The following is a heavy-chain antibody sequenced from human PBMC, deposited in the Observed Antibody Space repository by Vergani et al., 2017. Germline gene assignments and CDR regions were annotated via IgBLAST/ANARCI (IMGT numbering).Heavy chain of an antibody. CDR2: ISYNGLDV. CDR1: DFKFDQFG. V-gene: IGHV3-20*01. D-gene: IGHD3-10*02. Sequence: EVELLDSGGKVVRPGGSLSLSCVASDFKFDQFGMMWVRQSPGKGPAWVAGISYNGLDVGYSESVEGRFTISRDNSKNSLFLQMNNVRAEDTASYHCARGALYSFYYFMDVWGKGTTVKVSS. J-gene: IGHJ6*03. CDR3: ARGALYSFYYFMDV.